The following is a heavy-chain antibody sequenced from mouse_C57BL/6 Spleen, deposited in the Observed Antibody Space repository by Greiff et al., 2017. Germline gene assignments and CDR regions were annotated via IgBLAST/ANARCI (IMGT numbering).Heavy chain of an antibody. Sequence: EVKLMESGGGLVQPGGSLSLSCAASGFTFTDYYMSWVRQPPGKALEWLGFIRNKANGYTTEYSASVKGRFTISRDNSQSILYLQMNALRAEDSATYYCARGQYFDYWGQGTTLTVSS. CDR2: IRNKANGYTT. CDR3: ARGQYFDY. D-gene: IGHD3-3*01. CDR1: GFTFTDYY. V-gene: IGHV7-3*01. J-gene: IGHJ2*01.